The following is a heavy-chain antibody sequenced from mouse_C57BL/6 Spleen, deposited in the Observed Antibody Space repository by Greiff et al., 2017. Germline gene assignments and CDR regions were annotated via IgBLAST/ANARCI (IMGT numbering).Heavy chain of an antibody. Sequence: QVQLQQSGPGLVQPSQSLSITCTVSGFSLTSYGVHWVRQSPGKGLEWLGVIWSGGSTDYNAAFISRLSISKDNSKSKVFFKMNSLQADDTAIYYCARNGYGSSPLYLDYWGQGTTRTVSS. CDR2: IWSGGST. CDR1: GFSLTSYG. J-gene: IGHJ2*01. D-gene: IGHD1-1*01. CDR3: ARNGYGSSPLYLDY. V-gene: IGHV2-2*01.